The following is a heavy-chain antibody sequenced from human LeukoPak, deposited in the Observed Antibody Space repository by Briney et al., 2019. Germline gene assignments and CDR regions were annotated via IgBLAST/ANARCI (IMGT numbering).Heavy chain of an antibody. V-gene: IGHV3-30*02. Sequence: GGSLRLSCAASGFTFSSYGMHWVRQAPGKGLEWVAFIRYDGSNKYYADSVKGRFTISRDNSKNTLYLQMNSLRAEDSAVYYCAKDTTPPKAGFDPWGQGTLVTVSS. J-gene: IGHJ5*02. D-gene: IGHD1-14*01. CDR1: GFTFSSYG. CDR2: IRYDGSNK. CDR3: AKDTTPPKAGFDP.